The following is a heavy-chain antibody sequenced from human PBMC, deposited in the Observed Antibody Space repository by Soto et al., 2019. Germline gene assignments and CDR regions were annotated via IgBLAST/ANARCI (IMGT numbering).Heavy chain of an antibody. Sequence: EVQLLESGGGLVQPGGSLRLSCAASGFTFSSYAMSWVRQAPGKGLEWVSAISGSGGSTYYADSVKGRFTISRDNSKNTLYLQMNSLRAEDTAVYYCAKGVHFDWPEELDDAFDIWGQGTMVTVSS. CDR1: GFTFSSYA. CDR3: AKGVHFDWPEELDDAFDI. CDR2: ISGSGGST. V-gene: IGHV3-23*01. J-gene: IGHJ3*02. D-gene: IGHD3-9*01.